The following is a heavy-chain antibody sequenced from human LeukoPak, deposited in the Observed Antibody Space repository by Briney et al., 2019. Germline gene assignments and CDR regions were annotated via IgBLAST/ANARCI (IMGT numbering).Heavy chain of an antibody. V-gene: IGHV3-23*01. Sequence: GGSLRLSCAGSGFTFSSCAMGWVRQAPAQGLEWVSTISGTDAGTYYADSVKGRFTVSRDNSKNTLYLQMNRLRADDTAIYYCAARPPIVVAGPFDYWGQGTLVTVSS. D-gene: IGHD6-19*01. CDR2: ISGTDAGT. CDR3: AARPPIVVAGPFDY. J-gene: IGHJ4*02. CDR1: GFTFSSCA.